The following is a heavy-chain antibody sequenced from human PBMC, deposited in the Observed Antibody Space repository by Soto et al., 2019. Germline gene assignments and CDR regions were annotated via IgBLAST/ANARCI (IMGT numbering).Heavy chain of an antibody. J-gene: IGHJ4*02. CDR2: IYSGDTT. Sequence: GGSLRLSCAASGFIVSSKYMSWVRQAPGKGLEWVSIIYSGDTTYYADSVKGRFTISRDNSKNTLYLQMNSLRVEDTAVYYCARAERGYSYGEYYFDFWGQGALVTVSS. CDR3: ARAERGYSYGEYYFDF. D-gene: IGHD5-18*01. V-gene: IGHV3-53*01. CDR1: GFIVSSKY.